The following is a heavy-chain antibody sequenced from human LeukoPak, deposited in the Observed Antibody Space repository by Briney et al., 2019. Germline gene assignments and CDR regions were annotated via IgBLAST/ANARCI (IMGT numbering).Heavy chain of an antibody. CDR3: ARLREIPVFGVVTKSTSYFDY. D-gene: IGHD3-3*01. Sequence: PGGSLRLSCAASGFTLNNYAMSWVRQAPGKWLELVANIKQDRSEKYYVDSVKGRFTISRDNAKNSLYLQMNSLRAEDTAVYYCARLREIPVFGVVTKSTSYFDYWGQGTLVTVSS. V-gene: IGHV3-7*01. J-gene: IGHJ4*02. CDR2: IKQDRSEK. CDR1: GFTLNNYA.